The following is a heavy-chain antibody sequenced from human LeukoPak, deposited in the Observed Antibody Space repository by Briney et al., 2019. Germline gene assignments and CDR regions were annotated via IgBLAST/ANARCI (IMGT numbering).Heavy chain of an antibody. Sequence: SETPAHTCVVYGESFSGHYWSLIRQPPGKGLELIGEINHRRSTNFNLFLKCRVTISVDTSKNQFSLELSSVTAADTAVYYCARGWSMHIVVVTAIRAKSFDYWGQGTLVTVSS. D-gene: IGHD2-21*02. J-gene: IGHJ4*02. V-gene: IGHV4-34*01. CDR2: INHRRST. CDR3: ARGWSMHIVVVTAIRAKSFDY. CDR1: GESFSGHY.